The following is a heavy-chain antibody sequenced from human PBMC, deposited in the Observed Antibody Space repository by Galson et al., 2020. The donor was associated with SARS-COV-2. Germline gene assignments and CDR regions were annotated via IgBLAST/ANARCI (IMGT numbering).Heavy chain of an antibody. CDR2: INWNGGST. J-gene: IGHJ5*02. D-gene: IGHD3-10*01. V-gene: IGHV3-20*01. CDR3: ARDRTPFGELEYNWFDP. Sequence: VSGINWNGGSTGYADSVKGRFTISRDNAKNSLYLQMNSLRAEDTALYHCARDRTPFGELEYNWFDPWGQGTLVTVSS.